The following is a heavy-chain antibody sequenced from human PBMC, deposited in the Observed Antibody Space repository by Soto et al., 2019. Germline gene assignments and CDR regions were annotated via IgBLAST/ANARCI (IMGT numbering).Heavy chain of an antibody. CDR3: AREGYCSSTSCSALAFDI. Sequence: PGGSLRLSCAASGFTFSSYWMHWVRQAPGKGLVWVSRINSDGSSTSYADSVKGRFTISRDNAKNTLYLQMNSLRAEDTAVYYCAREGYCSSTSCSALAFDIWGQGTMVTVSS. J-gene: IGHJ3*02. CDR1: GFTFSSYW. V-gene: IGHV3-74*01. CDR2: INSDGSST. D-gene: IGHD2-2*01.